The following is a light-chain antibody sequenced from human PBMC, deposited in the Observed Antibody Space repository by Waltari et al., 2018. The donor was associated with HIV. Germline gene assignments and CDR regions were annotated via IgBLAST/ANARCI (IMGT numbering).Light chain of an antibody. CDR1: SSDVGGHNY. CDR2: DVS. Sequence: QSALPQPASVSGSPGQSITISCTGTSSDVGGHNYVSWYQQHPGKAPKLMIYDVSNRPSGVSNRFSGSKSGNTASLTISGLQAEDEADYYCSSYTSSSTPVVFGGGTKLTVL. V-gene: IGLV2-14*03. CDR3: SSYTSSSTPVV. J-gene: IGLJ2*01.